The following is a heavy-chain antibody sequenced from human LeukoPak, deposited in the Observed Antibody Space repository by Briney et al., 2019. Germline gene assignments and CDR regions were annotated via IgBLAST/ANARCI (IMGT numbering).Heavy chain of an antibody. CDR1: GYTFTGYY. D-gene: IGHD2-15*01. J-gene: IGHJ4*02. V-gene: IGHV1-2*02. Sequence: GASVKVSCKASGYTFTGYYMHWVRQAPGQGLEWMGWINPNSGGTNYAQKFQGRVTMTRDTSISTAYMELSRLRSEDTAVYYCAREWDIYSPEAGATNGHPHLDYWGQGTLVTVSS. CDR2: INPNSGGT. CDR3: AREWDIYSPEAGATNGHPHLDY.